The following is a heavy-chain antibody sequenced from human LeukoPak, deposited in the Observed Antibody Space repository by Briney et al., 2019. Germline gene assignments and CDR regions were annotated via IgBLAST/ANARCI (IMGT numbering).Heavy chain of an antibody. V-gene: IGHV4-59*01. CDR3: ARGSFWRGYYYYYYYMDV. J-gene: IGHJ6*03. D-gene: IGHD3-3*01. Sequence: SETLSLTCTVAGGSISIYYWSWIRQPPGKGREWIGYIYYSGSTNYNPSLKSRVTISVDTSKNQFSLKLSSVTAADTAVYYCARGSFWRGYYYYYYYMDVWGKGTTVTVSS. CDR1: GGSISIYY. CDR2: IYYSGST.